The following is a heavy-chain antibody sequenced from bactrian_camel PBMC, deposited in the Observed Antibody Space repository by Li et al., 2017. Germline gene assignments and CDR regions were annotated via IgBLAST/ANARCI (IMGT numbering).Heavy chain of an antibody. V-gene: IGHV3-3*01. D-gene: IGHD1*01. J-gene: IGHJ4*01. CDR3: AAASNWPRMEHGGADY. CDR2: MSAGDSFT. Sequence: HVQLVESGGGSVQAGGSLRLSCAASIDTIRRPCMAWARQTPGQEREVVAFMSAGDSFTFYDDSVQGRFTISRDNAKKTVYLEMNNLKPEDTAMYYCAAASNWPRMEHGGADYWGQGTQVTVS. CDR1: IDTIRRPC.